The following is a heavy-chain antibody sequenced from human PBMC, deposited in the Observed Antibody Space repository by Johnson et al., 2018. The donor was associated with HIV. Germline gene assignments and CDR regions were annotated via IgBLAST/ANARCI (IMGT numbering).Heavy chain of an antibody. CDR1: GFTFSSYA. V-gene: IGHV3-23*04. Sequence: VKLVESGGGLVQPGGSLRLSCAASGFTFSSYAMSWVRQAPGKGLEWVSAISGSGGSTYYADSVKGRFTISRDNSKNTLYLQMNSLRAEDTAVYYCAKDRGSSSWYKDAFDIWDQGTMVTVSS. J-gene: IGHJ3*02. D-gene: IGHD6-13*01. CDR2: ISGSGGST. CDR3: AKDRGSSSWYKDAFDI.